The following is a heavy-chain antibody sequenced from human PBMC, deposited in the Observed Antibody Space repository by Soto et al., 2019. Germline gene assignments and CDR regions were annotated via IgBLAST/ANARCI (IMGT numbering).Heavy chain of an antibody. V-gene: IGHV3-23*01. J-gene: IGHJ6*03. Sequence: GGSLRLSCAASGFTFSNYAMSWVRQAPGKGLEWVSAISGSGGSTYYADSVKGRFTISRDNSKNTLYLQMNSLRAEDTAVYYCAKGTDCSGGSCYYYYYYMDVWGKGTTVTVSS. CDR1: GFTFSNYA. CDR3: AKGTDCSGGSCYYYYYYMDV. D-gene: IGHD2-15*01. CDR2: ISGSGGST.